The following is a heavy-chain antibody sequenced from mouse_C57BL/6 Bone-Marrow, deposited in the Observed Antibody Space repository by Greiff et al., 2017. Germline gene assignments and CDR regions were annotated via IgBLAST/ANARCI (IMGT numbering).Heavy chain of an antibody. CDR2: MHPNGGSP. J-gene: IGHJ4*01. CDR3: ARSFITTVVATDAMDY. V-gene: IGHV1-64*01. CDR1: GYTFTNYW. Sequence: QVQLQQPGAELVKPGASVKLSCKASGYTFTNYWMHWVKQRPGQGLEWIGMMHPNGGSPDYNEKFKSEATLTVDTSSSTAYMQLSSLTSEDSAVYYCARSFITTVVATDAMDYWGQGTSVTVSS. D-gene: IGHD1-1*01.